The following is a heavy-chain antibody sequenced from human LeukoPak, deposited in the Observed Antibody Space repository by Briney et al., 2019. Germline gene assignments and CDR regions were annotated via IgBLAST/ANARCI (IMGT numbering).Heavy chain of an antibody. D-gene: IGHD2/OR15-2a*01. Sequence: GGSLRLSPSAPGFTFRNYAMHWVRHAPGKGLEYVSAISSNGGSTYYADSVKGRFTISRDNSKNTLYLQMSSLRAEETAVYYCVISYYFDYWGQGTLVTVSS. CDR1: GFTFRNYA. V-gene: IGHV3-64D*06. J-gene: IGHJ4*02. CDR3: VISYYFDY. CDR2: ISSNGGST.